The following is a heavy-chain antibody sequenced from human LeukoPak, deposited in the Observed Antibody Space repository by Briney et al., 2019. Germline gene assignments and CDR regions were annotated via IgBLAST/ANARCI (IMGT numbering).Heavy chain of an antibody. CDR3: AKVSDGYFDY. Sequence: GRSLRLSCAASGFNFSSYAMSWVRQAPGKGLEWVSAISGSGGSTYYADSVKGRFTISRDNSKNTLYLQMNSLRAEDTAVYYCAKVSDGYFDYWGQGTLVTVSS. CDR2: ISGSGGST. D-gene: IGHD5-24*01. J-gene: IGHJ4*02. V-gene: IGHV3-23*01. CDR1: GFNFSSYA.